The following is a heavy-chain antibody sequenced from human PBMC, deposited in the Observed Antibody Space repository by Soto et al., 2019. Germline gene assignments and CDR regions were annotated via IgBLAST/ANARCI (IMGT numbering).Heavy chain of an antibody. CDR2: INVAKGKT. Sequence: ASVKVSCKASGYTFTSYAMHWVRQAPGQRLEWMGWINVAKGKTAYSQKFRDRVTFIRDTSASTVYMEVRNLRSEDTAVYYCARDGYCTGGDCYSVHWALRTLVTVSS. CDR3: ARDGYCTGGDCYSVH. D-gene: IGHD2-15*01. V-gene: IGHV1-3*01. J-gene: IGHJ4*02. CDR1: GYTFTSYA.